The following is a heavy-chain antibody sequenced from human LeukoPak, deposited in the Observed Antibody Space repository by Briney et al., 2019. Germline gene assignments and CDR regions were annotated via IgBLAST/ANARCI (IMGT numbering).Heavy chain of an antibody. CDR3: VRVRVYEPYGMDV. V-gene: IGHV3-53*01. CDR1: GFTVSTNY. Sequence: GGSLRLSCAASGFTVSTNYMNWVRQAPGKGLEWVSIIYSGGSTYYADSVKGRFTISRDNSKNTVYLQMNSLRAEDTAVYYCVRVRVYEPYGMDVWGQGTTVTVSS. J-gene: IGHJ6*02. CDR2: IYSGGST. D-gene: IGHD5/OR15-5a*01.